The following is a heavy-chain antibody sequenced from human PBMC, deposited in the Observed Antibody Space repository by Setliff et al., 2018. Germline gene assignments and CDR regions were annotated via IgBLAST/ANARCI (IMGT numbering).Heavy chain of an antibody. D-gene: IGHD5-18*01. CDR2: IIHSGST. J-gene: IGHJ4*02. CDR3: ASKYKDTAMVTALFDY. CDR1: GGSFSGYY. Sequence: PSETLSLTCAVYGGSFSGYYWSWIRQPPGKRLEWIGEIIHSGSTYYNPSLKSRVTISVDTSKNQFSLKLSSVPAADTAVYYCASKYKDTAMVTALFDYWGQGTLVTVSS. V-gene: IGHV4-34*12.